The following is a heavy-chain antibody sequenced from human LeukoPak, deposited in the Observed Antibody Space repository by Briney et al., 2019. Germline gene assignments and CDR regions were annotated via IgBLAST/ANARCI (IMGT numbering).Heavy chain of an antibody. Sequence: GGSVRLSCAASGFTFSGYWMHWARQAPGKGLVWVACIKGDGSDTGYADSVKGRFTISRDSAKNMLYLQMNSLRVEDTAVCYCARDPRNKGFDPWGQGTLVTVSA. CDR2: IKGDGSDT. V-gene: IGHV3-74*01. CDR1: GFTFSGYW. J-gene: IGHJ5*02. D-gene: IGHD1/OR15-1a*01. CDR3: ARDPRNKGFDP.